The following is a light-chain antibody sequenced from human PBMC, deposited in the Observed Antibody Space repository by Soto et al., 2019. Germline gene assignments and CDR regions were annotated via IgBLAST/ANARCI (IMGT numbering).Light chain of an antibody. CDR2: GAS. CDR1: QSVSNNY. J-gene: IGKJ4*01. CDR3: QQFSSYPLT. V-gene: IGKV3-20*01. Sequence: EIVLTQSPGTLSLSPGERATLSCRASQSVSNNYLAWYQQKPGQAPRLLIYGASNRATGIPDRFSGGGSGTDFTLTISRLEPEDFAVYYCQQFSSYPLTFGGGTKVDNK.